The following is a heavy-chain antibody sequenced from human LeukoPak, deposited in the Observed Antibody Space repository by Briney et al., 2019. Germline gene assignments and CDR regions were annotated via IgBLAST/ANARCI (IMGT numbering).Heavy chain of an antibody. D-gene: IGHD5-18*01. Sequence: NPSETLSLTCTVSSGSISSSSAYWGWIRQPPGKGLEWIGSIYYSKNTYYNPSLKSRVTISADTSKNQFSLTLGSVSATDTAVYYCVSPRGFSYGYFDYWGQGTLITVSS. CDR2: IYYSKNT. CDR1: SGSISSSSAY. CDR3: VSPRGFSYGYFDY. V-gene: IGHV4-39*01. J-gene: IGHJ4*02.